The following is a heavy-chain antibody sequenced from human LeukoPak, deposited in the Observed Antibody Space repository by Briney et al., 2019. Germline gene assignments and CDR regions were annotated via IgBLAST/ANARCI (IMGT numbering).Heavy chain of an antibody. D-gene: IGHD1-26*01. Sequence: GGSLRLSCAASGFTFSSYAMSWVRQAPGKGLEWVSGVSGTGGSTYSADSVKGRFTISRDNSKNTLYLQMNSLRAEDTAVYYCAKDSSGSYLRAFLYWGQGTLVTVSS. CDR2: VSGTGGST. J-gene: IGHJ4*02. CDR1: GFTFSSYA. CDR3: AKDSSGSYLRAFLY. V-gene: IGHV3-23*01.